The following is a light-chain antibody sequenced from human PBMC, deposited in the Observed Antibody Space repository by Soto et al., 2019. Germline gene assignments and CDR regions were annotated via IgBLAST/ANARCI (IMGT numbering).Light chain of an antibody. CDR3: QQYNSYWT. CDR1: QSISSW. CDR2: DAS. J-gene: IGKJ1*01. Sequence: DIQMTQSPSTLSASVGDRVTITCRASQSISSWLAWYQQKPGKAPNLLIYDASTLESGVPSRFSGSGFGTESTLTISSLQPDDLATYYCQQYNSYWTFGQGTKVEIK. V-gene: IGKV1-5*01.